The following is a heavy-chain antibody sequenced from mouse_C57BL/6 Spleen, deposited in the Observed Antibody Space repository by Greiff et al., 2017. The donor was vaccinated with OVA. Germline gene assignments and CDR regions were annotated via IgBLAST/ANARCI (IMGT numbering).Heavy chain of an antibody. V-gene: IGHV1-59*01. J-gene: IGHJ3*01. Sequence: QVHVKQPGAELVRPGTSVKLSCKASGYTFTSYWMHWVKQRPGQGLEWIGVIDPSDSYTNYNQKFKGKATLTVDTSSSTAYMQLSSLTSEDSAVYYCARGYYGNPFAYWGQGTLVTVSA. CDR2: IDPSDSYT. CDR1: GYTFTSYW. D-gene: IGHD2-1*01. CDR3: ARGYYGNPFAY.